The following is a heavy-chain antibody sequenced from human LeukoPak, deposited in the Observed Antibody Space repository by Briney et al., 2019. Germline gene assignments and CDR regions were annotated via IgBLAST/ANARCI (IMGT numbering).Heavy chain of an antibody. CDR3: ARSNTSGYYPPTLRY. CDR1: GYTFTDYY. D-gene: IGHD3-22*01. CDR2: INPNSGDT. Sequence: ASVKVSCKAPGYTFTDYYIHWVRQAPGQGLEWMGWINPNSGDTDFAQKFQGMVTMTRDTSISTAYMELSRLRSDDTAVFYCARSNTSGYYPPTLRYWGQGTLVAVSS. J-gene: IGHJ4*02. V-gene: IGHV1-2*02.